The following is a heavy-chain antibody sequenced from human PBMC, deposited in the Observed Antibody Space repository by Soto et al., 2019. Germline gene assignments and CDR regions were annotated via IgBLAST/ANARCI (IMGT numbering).Heavy chain of an antibody. J-gene: IGHJ6*02. CDR2: FNSYEHVP. D-gene: IGHD3-3*01. Sequence: GGSRRSSCGASGFTFSNYALTWVRQSPGKGLEWGAAFNSYEHVPYYIDSVKGRFTISRDNSKNMIYLQSNDLRADDSAVYYCARGGVYGGDHYYTAMDVWGQGTTVTVSS. CDR1: GFTFSNYA. CDR3: ARGGVYGGDHYYTAMDV. V-gene: IGHV3-23*01.